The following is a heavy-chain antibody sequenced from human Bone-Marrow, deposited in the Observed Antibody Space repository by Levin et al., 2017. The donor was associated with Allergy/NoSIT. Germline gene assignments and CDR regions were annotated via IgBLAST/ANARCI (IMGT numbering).Heavy chain of an antibody. V-gene: IGHV3-30*03. Sequence: LSLTCAASGFTFSTYGIHWVRQAPGKGLEWVAVISYDGSKKYYGDSVKGRFTISRDNSKNTLYLQMNSLRAEDTAIYYCSRGLDYWGQGTLVTVSS. CDR1: GFTFSTYG. CDR3: SRGLDY. J-gene: IGHJ4*02. CDR2: ISYDGSKK.